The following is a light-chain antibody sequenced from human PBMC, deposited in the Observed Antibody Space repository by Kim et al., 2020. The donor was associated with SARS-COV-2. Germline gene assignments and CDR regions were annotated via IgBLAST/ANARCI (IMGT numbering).Light chain of an antibody. CDR1: QTVSRNQ. CDR2: AAS. J-gene: IGKJ1*01. CDR3: QQYGNSRT. Sequence: EIVLTQSPGTLSLSPGERATLSCRASQTVSRNQLAWYQQKPGQPPRLLIYAASSRATGIPDRFSGSGSGTDFSLTISRLEPEDCAVYSCQQYGNSRTFGQGTKVDIK. V-gene: IGKV3-20*01.